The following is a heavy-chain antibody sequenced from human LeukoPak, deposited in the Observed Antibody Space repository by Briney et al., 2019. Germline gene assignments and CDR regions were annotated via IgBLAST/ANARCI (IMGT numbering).Heavy chain of an antibody. CDR1: GFTFSSYG. V-gene: IGHV3-30*18. Sequence: GGSLRLSCAASGFTFSSYGMHWVRQAPGKGLEWVAVISYDGSNKYYADSVRGRFTISRDNSKNTLYLQMNSLRAEDTAVYYCAKDSGWFVDYWGQETLVTVSS. CDR2: ISYDGSNK. D-gene: IGHD6-19*01. J-gene: IGHJ4*02. CDR3: AKDSGWFVDY.